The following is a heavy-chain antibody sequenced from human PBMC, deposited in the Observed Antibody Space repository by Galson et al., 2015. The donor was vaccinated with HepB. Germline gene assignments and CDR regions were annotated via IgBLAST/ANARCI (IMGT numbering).Heavy chain of an antibody. D-gene: IGHD3-3*01. Sequence: SLRLSCAASGFTFSSFWMSWVRQAPGKGLEWVANIKQDGSERHYVDSVKGRFTISRDNAKNSLYPQMNSLRAEDTAVYYCATYDFWSGYHTAEYFQHWGQGTLVTVSS. CDR1: GFTFSSFW. V-gene: IGHV3-7*01. J-gene: IGHJ1*01. CDR2: IKQDGSER. CDR3: ATYDFWSGYHTAEYFQH.